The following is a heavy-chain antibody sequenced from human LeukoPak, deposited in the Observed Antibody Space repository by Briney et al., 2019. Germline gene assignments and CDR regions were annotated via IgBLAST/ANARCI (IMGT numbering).Heavy chain of an antibody. V-gene: IGHV1-2*02. CDR3: ATGLKWELPGNWFDP. Sequence: GASVKVSCKASGYTFTGYYMHWVRQAPGQGLEWMGWINPNSGGTNYAQKFQGRVTMTEDTSTDTAYMELSSLTSDDTAVYYCATGLKWELPGNWFDPWGQGTLVTVSS. CDR1: GYTFTGYY. CDR2: INPNSGGT. D-gene: IGHD1-26*01. J-gene: IGHJ5*02.